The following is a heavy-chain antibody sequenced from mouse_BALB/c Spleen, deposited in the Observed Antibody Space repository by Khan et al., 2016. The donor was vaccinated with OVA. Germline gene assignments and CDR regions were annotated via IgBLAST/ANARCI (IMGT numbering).Heavy chain of an antibody. J-gene: IGHJ4*01. D-gene: IGHD1-1*01. CDR1: GFSLTSYG. V-gene: IGHV2-3*01. Sequence: VELVESGPGLVAPSQSLSITCTVSGFSLTSYGVNWVRQPPGKGLEWLGVIWGDGSTNYHSTLKSRLIISKDNSKRQVFLTLNSLQPDDTATYYCAKFTPDYYSMDYWGQGTSVTVSS. CDR2: IWGDGST. CDR3: AKFTPDYYSMDY.